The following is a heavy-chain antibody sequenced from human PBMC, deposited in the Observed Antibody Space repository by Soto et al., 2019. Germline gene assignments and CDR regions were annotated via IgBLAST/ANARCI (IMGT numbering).Heavy chain of an antibody. V-gene: IGHV4-59*08. D-gene: IGHD5-12*01. CDR1: GGSISSYY. Sequence: PSETLSLTCTVSGGSISSYYWSWIRQPPGKGLEWIGYIYYSGSTSYNPSLKSRVTISVDTSKNQFSLKLSSVTAADTAVYYCARLGRGVYRYVYSEPDYYYYMDVWGKGTTVTVSS. CDR3: ARLGRGVYRYVYSEPDYYYYMDV. CDR2: IYYSGST. J-gene: IGHJ6*03.